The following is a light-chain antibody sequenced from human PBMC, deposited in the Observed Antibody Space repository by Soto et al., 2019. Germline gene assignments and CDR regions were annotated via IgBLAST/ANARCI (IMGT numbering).Light chain of an antibody. V-gene: IGKV3-15*01. Sequence: ILLTQSPATLSVPPGERATLSCRASQSVSSNVAWYQQRPGQAPRLLIYRSSTRATCIPARFSGSGSGTEFTLTINSLQSEDFAVYSCQQYHNLWTFGQGTKVDIK. CDR2: RSS. J-gene: IGKJ1*01. CDR3: QQYHNLWT. CDR1: QSVSSN.